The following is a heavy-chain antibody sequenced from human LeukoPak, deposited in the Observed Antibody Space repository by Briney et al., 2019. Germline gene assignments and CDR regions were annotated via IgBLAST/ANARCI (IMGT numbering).Heavy chain of an antibody. CDR3: ARGAYCSSTSCYEIEYYYYYMDV. V-gene: IGHV4-59*01. CDR1: GGSISSYY. D-gene: IGHD2-2*01. J-gene: IGHJ6*03. Sequence: TSETLSLTCTVSGGSISSYYWSWIRQPPGKGLEWIGYIYYSGSTNYNPSLKSRVTISVDTSKNQFSLKLSSVTAADTAVYYCARGAYCSSTSCYEIEYYYYYMDVWGKGTTVTVSS. CDR2: IYYSGST.